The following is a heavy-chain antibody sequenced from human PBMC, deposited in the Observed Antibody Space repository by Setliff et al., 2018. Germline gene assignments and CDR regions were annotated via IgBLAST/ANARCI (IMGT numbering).Heavy chain of an antibody. V-gene: IGHV1-24*01. D-gene: IGHD3-22*01. CDR1: GYRLIEVS. CDR2: FDPEDEET. J-gene: IGHJ4*02. Sequence: GASVKVSCKVSGYRLIEVSMHWVRQAPGKGLEWMGGFDPEDEETVYAQKFQGRVTMTEDTSTDTAYMELSSLRSEDTAVYYCAKGQGQYYDSSGYYGRVLDYWGQGTLVTVSS. CDR3: AKGQGQYYDSSGYYGRVLDY.